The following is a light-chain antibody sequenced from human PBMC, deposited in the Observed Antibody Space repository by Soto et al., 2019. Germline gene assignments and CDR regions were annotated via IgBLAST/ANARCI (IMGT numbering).Light chain of an antibody. CDR1: SSDVGNYNL. CDR2: EGS. J-gene: IGLJ2*01. Sequence: QSVLTQPASVSGSPGQSITISCTGTSSDVGNYNLVSWYQQFPGKAPKLIIYEGSRRPSGVSNRFSGSTSGNTASLTISGLQAEDEADYYCCSYAGSFTFDVFGGGTKLTVL. CDR3: CSYAGSFTFDV. V-gene: IGLV2-23*03.